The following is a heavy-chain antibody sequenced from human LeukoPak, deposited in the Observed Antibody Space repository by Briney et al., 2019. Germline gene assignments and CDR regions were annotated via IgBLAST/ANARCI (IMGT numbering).Heavy chain of an antibody. V-gene: IGHV1-8*03. CDR2: MNPNSGNT. CDR3: ARGDSSGWYGYFDL. CDR1: GYTFTSYD. D-gene: IGHD6-19*01. J-gene: IGHJ2*01. Sequence: ASVKVSCKASGYTFTSYDINWVRQATGQGREWMGWMNPNSGNTGYAQKFQGRVTITRNTSISTAYMELSSLRSEDTAVYYCARGDSSGWYGYFDLWGRGTLVTVSS.